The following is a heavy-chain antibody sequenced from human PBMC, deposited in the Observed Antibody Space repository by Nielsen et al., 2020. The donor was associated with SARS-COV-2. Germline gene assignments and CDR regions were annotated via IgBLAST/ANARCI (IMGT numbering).Heavy chain of an antibody. D-gene: IGHD5-18*01. Sequence: GESLKISCAASGFTFSNYDMHWVRQAAGKGLEWVSSIDSSGNTYYADSVKGRFTVSRENAKNPFFLQMNSLGAGDTAVYYCARLPHGYTYGRYYYHGLDVWGQGTTVTVSS. CDR3: ARLPHGYTYGRYYYHGLDV. J-gene: IGHJ6*02. V-gene: IGHV3-13*01. CDR1: GFTFSNYD. CDR2: IDSSGNT.